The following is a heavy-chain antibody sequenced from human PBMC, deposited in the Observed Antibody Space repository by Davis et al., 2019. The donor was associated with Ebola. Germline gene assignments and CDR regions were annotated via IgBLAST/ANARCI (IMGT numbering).Heavy chain of an antibody. Sequence: GGSLRLSCAVSGFTLNDFEMNWVRQAPGGGLEWISSISRSGDIKYYADSVKGRFTISRDNAKNSLYLQMNSLSADDTAFYYCARSGDIPGFFQTVFDSWGQGTLVTVSS. CDR2: ISRSGDIK. CDR1: GFTLNDFE. D-gene: IGHD2-15*01. CDR3: ARSGDIPGFFQTVFDS. V-gene: IGHV3-48*03. J-gene: IGHJ4*02.